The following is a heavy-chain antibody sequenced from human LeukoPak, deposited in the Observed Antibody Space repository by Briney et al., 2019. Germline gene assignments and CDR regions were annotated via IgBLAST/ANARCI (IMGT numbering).Heavy chain of an antibody. J-gene: IGHJ4*02. V-gene: IGHV3-30*03. CDR1: GFTFSSYG. CDR3: ASGPDYFDY. CDR2: ISYDGSNK. Sequence: PGRSLRLSCAASGFTFSSYGMHWVRQAPGKGLEWVAVISYDGSNKYYADSVKGRFTISRDNSKNTLYLQMNSLRAEDTAVYYCASGPDYFDYWGQGTLVTVSS.